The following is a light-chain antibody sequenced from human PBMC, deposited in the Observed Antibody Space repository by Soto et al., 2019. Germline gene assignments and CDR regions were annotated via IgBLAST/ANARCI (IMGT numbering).Light chain of an antibody. V-gene: IGKV1-5*01. Sequence: DIQMTQSPSTLSASVGDRVTITCRASQSISSWLAWYQQKPGKAPKLLIYDASSLESGVPSRFSGSGSGTEFTLTISSLQPDDFSTYYCQQYNRPENYTFGQGTKLEIK. CDR2: DAS. CDR1: QSISSW. J-gene: IGKJ2*01. CDR3: QQYNRPENYT.